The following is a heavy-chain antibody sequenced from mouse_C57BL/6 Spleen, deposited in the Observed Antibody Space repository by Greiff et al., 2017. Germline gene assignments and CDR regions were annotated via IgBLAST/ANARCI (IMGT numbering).Heavy chain of an antibody. CDR2: ISPGNSDT. D-gene: IGHD1-1*01. CDR1: GYTFTSYW. J-gene: IGHJ3*01. Sequence: EVKVVEPGTVLARPGASVKMSCKTSGYTFTSYWMHWVKQRPGQGLAWIGAISPGNSDTSYNQKFKGKAKLTAVQSASTAYMELSSLTNEDSAVYYCTYHYYGSSYGFAYWGQGTLVTVAA. CDR3: TYHYYGSSYGFAY. V-gene: IGHV1-5*01.